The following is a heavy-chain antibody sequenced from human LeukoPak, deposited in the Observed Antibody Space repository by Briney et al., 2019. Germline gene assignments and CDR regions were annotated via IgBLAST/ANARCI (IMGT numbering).Heavy chain of an antibody. CDR1: GYTFTGYY. J-gene: IGHJ3*02. CDR3: ARDGYDSSADDAFDI. D-gene: IGHD3-22*01. Sequence: ASVKVSCKASGYTFTGYYMHWVRQAPGQGFEWMGWINPNSGGTNYAQKFQGRVTMTRDTSISTAYMELSRLRSDDTAVYYCARDGYDSSADDAFDIWDQGTMVTVSS. CDR2: INPNSGGT. V-gene: IGHV1-2*02.